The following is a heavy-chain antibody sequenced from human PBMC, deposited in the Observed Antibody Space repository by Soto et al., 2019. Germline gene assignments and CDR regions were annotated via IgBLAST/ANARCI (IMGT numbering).Heavy chain of an antibody. Sequence: QVQLQESGPGLVKPSQTLSLTCTVSGGSISSGGYYWSWIRQHPGKGLEWIGYIYYSGSTYYNPSLKSRVTLSVDTSKNQFSLKLSSVTAADTAVYYCARVFIVATMSHYFDYWGQGTLVTVSS. J-gene: IGHJ4*02. D-gene: IGHD5-12*01. V-gene: IGHV4-31*03. CDR3: ARVFIVATMSHYFDY. CDR2: IYYSGST. CDR1: GGSISSGGYY.